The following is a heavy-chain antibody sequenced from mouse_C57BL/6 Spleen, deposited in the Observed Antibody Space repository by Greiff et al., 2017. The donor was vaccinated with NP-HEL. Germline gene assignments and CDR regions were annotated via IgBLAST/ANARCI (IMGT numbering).Heavy chain of an antibody. CDR3: ARSGFCFDY. V-gene: IGHV1-76*01. D-gene: IGHD2-2*01. CDR1: GYTFTDYY. CDR2: IYPGSGNT. Sequence: VQLQQSGAELVRPGASVKLSCKASGYTFTDYYINWVKQRPGQGLEWIARIYPGSGNTYYNEKFKGKATLTAEKSSSTAYMQLSSLTSEDSAVYFCARSGFCFDYWGQGTTLTVSS. J-gene: IGHJ2*01.